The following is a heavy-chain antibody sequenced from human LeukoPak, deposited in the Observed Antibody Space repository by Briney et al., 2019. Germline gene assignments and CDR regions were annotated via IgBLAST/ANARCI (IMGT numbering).Heavy chain of an antibody. Sequence: GGSLRLSCAASGFTFSSYAMHWVRQAPGKGLEWVAVISYDGSNKYYADSVKGRFTISRDNSKNTLYLQMNSLRAEDTAVYYCAREIQLWLQGFVGYWGQGTLVTVSS. CDR3: AREIQLWLQGFVGY. V-gene: IGHV3-30-3*01. J-gene: IGHJ4*02. CDR2: ISYDGSNK. CDR1: GFTFSSYA. D-gene: IGHD5-18*01.